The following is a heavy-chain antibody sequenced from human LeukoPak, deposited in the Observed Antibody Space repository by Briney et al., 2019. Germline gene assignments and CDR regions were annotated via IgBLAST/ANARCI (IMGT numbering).Heavy chain of an antibody. CDR3: ARYDSGWTEDYYYGMDV. CDR1: GFTFSTYW. J-gene: IGHJ6*02. D-gene: IGHD6-19*01. CDR2: IKQDGSKK. Sequence: HPGGSLRLSCAASGFTFSTYWMSWVRQGPGKGLEWVANIKQDGSKKYYVDSVKGRFTISRDNAKNSLYLLMNSLRAEDTAVYYCARYDSGWTEDYYYGMDVWGQGTTVTVSS. V-gene: IGHV3-7*03.